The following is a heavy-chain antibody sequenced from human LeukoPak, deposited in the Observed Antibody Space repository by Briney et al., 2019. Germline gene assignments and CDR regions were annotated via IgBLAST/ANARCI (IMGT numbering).Heavy chain of an antibody. D-gene: IGHD3-3*01. J-gene: IGHJ6*02. CDR3: ARDPPRDFGVAIYGMDV. V-gene: IGHV1-2*02. CDR1: GYTFTGYY. CDR2: INPNSGGT. Sequence: ASVKVSCKASGYTFTGYYMHWVRQAPGQGLEWMGWINPNSGGTNYAQKFQGRVTMTRDTSISTAYMELSGLRSDDTAVYYCARDPPRDFGVAIYGMDVWGQGTTVTVSS.